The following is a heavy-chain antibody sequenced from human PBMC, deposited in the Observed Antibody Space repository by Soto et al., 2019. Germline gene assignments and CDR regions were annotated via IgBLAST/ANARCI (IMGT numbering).Heavy chain of an antibody. V-gene: IGHV4-39*07. D-gene: IGHD6-19*01. J-gene: IGHJ4*02. Sequence: PSETLSLTCTVSGGSVSSSSYSWGWIRQSPGKGLEWIGTIYYSENTYYKTSLMSRVTISVDTSKNQFSLKLSSVTAADTAVYYCARADSSGWYYFDYWGQGTLVTVSS. CDR2: IYYSENT. CDR1: GGSVSSSSYS. CDR3: ARADSSGWYYFDY.